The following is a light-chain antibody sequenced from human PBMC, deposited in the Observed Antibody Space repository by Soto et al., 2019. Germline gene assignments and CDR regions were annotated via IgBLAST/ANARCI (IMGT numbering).Light chain of an antibody. Sequence: SVLAQPASVSGSPVQSITISCTGTHNDVGHENFVSWYQQHPDKVPKLIIYDVPRRASGISSRFSASKSGNTAYLAISGLQVYDEDDYYICSYRSDKPLFYVFATGTKVTV. CDR3: CSYRSDKPLFYV. J-gene: IGLJ1*01. CDR1: HNDVGHENF. CDR2: DVP. V-gene: IGLV2-14*03.